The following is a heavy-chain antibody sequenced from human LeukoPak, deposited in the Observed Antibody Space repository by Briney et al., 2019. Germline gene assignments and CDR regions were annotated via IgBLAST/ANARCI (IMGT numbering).Heavy chain of an antibody. Sequence: GRSLRLSCAASGFTFNSYAMYWVRQAPGKGLEWVVVISNDGSNKYYADSVKGRFTISRDNSKNTLYLQMNSLRAEDTAVYYCAKDLRDTMIVVVTAFDYWGQGTLVTVSS. CDR3: AKDLRDTMIVVVTAFDY. CDR1: GFTFNSYA. J-gene: IGHJ4*02. V-gene: IGHV3-30*18. CDR2: ISNDGSNK. D-gene: IGHD3-22*01.